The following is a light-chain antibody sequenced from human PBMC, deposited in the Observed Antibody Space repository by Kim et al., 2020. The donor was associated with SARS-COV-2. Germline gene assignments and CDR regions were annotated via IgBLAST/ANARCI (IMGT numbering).Light chain of an antibody. J-gene: IGKJ1*01. Sequence: VLTQSPGTLSLSPGDRSTLSCRASQSVSSTYLAWFQQKPGQAPRLLIYGVSSRATGIPDRFSGSGSGTDFTLTISRLDPEDFAVYYCQQYGSSPRTFGQGTKVDIK. CDR2: GVS. CDR1: QSVSSTY. CDR3: QQYGSSPRT. V-gene: IGKV3-20*01.